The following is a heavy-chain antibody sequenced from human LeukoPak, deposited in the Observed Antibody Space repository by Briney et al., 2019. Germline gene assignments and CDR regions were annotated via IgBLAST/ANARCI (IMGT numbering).Heavy chain of an antibody. J-gene: IGHJ6*03. CDR1: GFTVSSYG. CDR3: AKSGYSSRYYYYYMDV. CDR2: FSGSGGST. D-gene: IGHD6-13*01. Sequence: GGTLRLSCAASGFTVSSYGMNWVRQAPGKGLEWVSGFSGSGGSTYYADSVKGRFTISRGNSKNTLYLQMNSLRAEDTAVYYCAKSGYSSRYYYYYMDVWGKGTTVTISS. V-gene: IGHV3-23*01.